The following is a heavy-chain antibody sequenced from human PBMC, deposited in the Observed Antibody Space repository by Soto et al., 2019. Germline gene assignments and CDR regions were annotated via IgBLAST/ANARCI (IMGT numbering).Heavy chain of an antibody. D-gene: IGHD1-26*01. J-gene: IGHJ2*01. CDR1: GFTFSSYW. V-gene: IGHV3-74*01. CDR2: INSDGSST. Sequence: EVQLVESGGGLVQPGGSLRLSCAASGFTFSSYWMHWVRQAPGKGLVWVSRINSDGSSTSYADSVKGRFTISRDNDTNTLYLQMNSLRAEDPAVYYCARGGSLNWYFDLWGRGTLVTVSS. CDR3: ARGGSLNWYFDL.